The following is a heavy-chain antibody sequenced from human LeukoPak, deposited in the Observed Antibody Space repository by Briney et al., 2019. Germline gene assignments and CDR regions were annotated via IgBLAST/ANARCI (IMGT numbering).Heavy chain of an antibody. V-gene: IGHV3-74*01. CDR1: GFTLGTYW. CDR3: ARGYSSGYRIDY. J-gene: IGHJ4*02. Sequence: SGGSLRLSCAASGFTLGTYWMHWVRQAPGKGLVWVSRINGDGSSTSYADSVKGRFTISRDNAKNTVYLQMDSLRADDTAVYYCARGYSSGYRIDYWGQGTLVTVSS. D-gene: IGHD3-22*01. CDR2: INGDGSST.